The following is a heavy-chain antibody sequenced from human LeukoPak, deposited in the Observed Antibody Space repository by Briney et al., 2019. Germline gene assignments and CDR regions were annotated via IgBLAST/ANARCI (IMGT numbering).Heavy chain of an antibody. Sequence: GGSLRLSCAASGFSFVNHWMSWVRQAPGKGLEWVSSISSGGRYVYHADSVKGRFTISRDNAKNSLYLQMNSLRAEDTAVYYCTTDVRDEYTSGWYPIGYWGQGTLVTVSS. V-gene: IGHV3-21*01. D-gene: IGHD6-19*01. J-gene: IGHJ4*02. CDR3: TTDVRDEYTSGWYPIGY. CDR1: GFSFVNHW. CDR2: ISSGGRYV.